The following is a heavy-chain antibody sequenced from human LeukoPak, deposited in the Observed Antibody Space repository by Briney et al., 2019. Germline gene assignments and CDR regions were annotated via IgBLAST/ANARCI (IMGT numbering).Heavy chain of an antibody. J-gene: IGHJ4*02. CDR1: GGSISSSSYY. CDR3: ARETRNYYGSGSLNDY. V-gene: IGHV4-39*07. Sequence: SETLSLTCTVSGGSISSSSYYWGWIRQPPGKGLEWIGSIYYSGSTYYNPSLKSRVTISVDTSKNQFSLKLSSVTAADTAVYYCARETRNYYGSGSLNDYWGQGTLVTVSS. D-gene: IGHD3-10*01. CDR2: IYYSGST.